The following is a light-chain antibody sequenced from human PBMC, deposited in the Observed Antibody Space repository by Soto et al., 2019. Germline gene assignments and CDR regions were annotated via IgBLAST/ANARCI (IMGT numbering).Light chain of an antibody. Sequence: DIQMTQSPSSLSASVGDRVTITCQASQDIDNYLNWYQQKPGKAPKLLINDASNLETGVTSRFSGSGSGTDFTFTISSLQPEDIATYYCQQYDNLPTFGQGTKLEIK. CDR2: DAS. CDR3: QQYDNLPT. J-gene: IGKJ2*01. CDR1: QDIDNY. V-gene: IGKV1-33*01.